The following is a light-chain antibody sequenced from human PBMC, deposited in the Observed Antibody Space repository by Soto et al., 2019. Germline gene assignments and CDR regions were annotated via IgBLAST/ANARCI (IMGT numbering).Light chain of an antibody. J-gene: IGKJ2*01. V-gene: IGKV1-5*03. Sequence: DIQVTQSPSTLAASVGDRVTITCRASQSISTWLAWYQQKPGKAPKLLIYTASSLESGVPSRFSGSGSGTEFTLTISSLQPDDFATYYCQQYNRHSSYTFGQGTKLEIK. CDR2: TAS. CDR1: QSISTW. CDR3: QQYNRHSSYT.